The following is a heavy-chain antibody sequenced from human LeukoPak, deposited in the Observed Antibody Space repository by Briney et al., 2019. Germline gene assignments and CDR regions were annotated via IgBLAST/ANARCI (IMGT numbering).Heavy chain of an antibody. J-gene: IGHJ4*02. CDR1: GGSFSGDY. CDR2: INHSGST. V-gene: IGHV4-34*01. Sequence: SETPSLTCAVYGGSFSGDYWSWIRQPLGKGLEWIGEINHSGSTNYNPSLKSRVTISVDTSKNQFSLKLSSVTAADTAVYYCARRGNDGGFDYWGQGTLVTVSS. CDR3: ARRGNDGGFDY. D-gene: IGHD1-1*01.